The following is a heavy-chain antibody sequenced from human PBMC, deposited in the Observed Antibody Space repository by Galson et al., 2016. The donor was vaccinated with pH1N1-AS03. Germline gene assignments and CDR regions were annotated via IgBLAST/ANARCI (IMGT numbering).Heavy chain of an antibody. Sequence: PRLSCAASGFAFRSHSMHWVRQAPGKGLEWISYITGVGVTMYGDSVRGRFVLSIDNAKNSVSLQMNSLRAEDTAIYYCTRDGTDTYFDFDFWGQGTLVTVSS. CDR3: TRDGTDTYFDFDF. CDR1: GFAFRSHS. V-gene: IGHV3-48*03. CDR2: ITGVGVTM. J-gene: IGHJ4*02. D-gene: IGHD2/OR15-2a*01.